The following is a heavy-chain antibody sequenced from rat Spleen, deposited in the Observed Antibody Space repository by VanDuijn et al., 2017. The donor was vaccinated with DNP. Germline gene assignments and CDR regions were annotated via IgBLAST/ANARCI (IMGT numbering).Heavy chain of an antibody. Sequence: EVQVLESGGGLVRPGSSLKLSCATSGFTFNTAWLYWYRQFPDKRLEWVARIKAKSNNYATDYTESVKGRFTISRDDSKNSIYLQMNNLKEEDTAIYYCAWPSTWGQGVMVTVSS. V-gene: IGHV6-6*01. J-gene: IGHJ2*01. CDR2: IKAKSNNYAT. CDR1: GFTFNTAW. CDR3: AWPST. D-gene: IGHD1-10*01.